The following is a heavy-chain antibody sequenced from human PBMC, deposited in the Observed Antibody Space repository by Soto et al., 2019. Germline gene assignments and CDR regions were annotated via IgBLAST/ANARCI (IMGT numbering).Heavy chain of an antibody. Sequence: EVQLLESGGGLVQPGGSLRLSCVASGFTFSNYFMNWVRQAPGKGLQWDSDISSRDGRTHYTDSVRGRFTISRDNSKNTLYLQMNSLRPEDTAVYYCAKDLHWYGMDVWGQGTTVTVSS. D-gene: IGHD2-8*02. CDR2: ISSRDGRT. CDR1: GFTFSNYF. CDR3: AKDLHWYGMDV. V-gene: IGHV3-23*01. J-gene: IGHJ6*02.